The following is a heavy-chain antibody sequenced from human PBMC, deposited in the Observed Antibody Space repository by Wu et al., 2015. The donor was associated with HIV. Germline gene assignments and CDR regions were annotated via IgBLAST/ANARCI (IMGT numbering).Heavy chain of an antibody. CDR1: GGAFSSYA. CDR2: INPDNDNT. CDR3: ARELYFDY. Sequence: QVQLVQSGAEVKKPGSSVKVSCKASGGAFSSYAITWVRQAPGQGLEWMGWINPDNDNTHYAQNFQGRVTMTTDTSTSTVYMELRNLISDDTAVYFCARELYFDYWGQGTLVTVSS. J-gene: IGHJ4*02. V-gene: IGHV1-18*01.